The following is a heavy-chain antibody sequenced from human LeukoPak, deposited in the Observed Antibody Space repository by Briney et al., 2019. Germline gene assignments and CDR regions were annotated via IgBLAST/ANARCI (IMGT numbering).Heavy chain of an antibody. V-gene: IGHV3-21*01. Sequence: GGSLRLSCAASGFTFSSYSMNWVRQAPGKGLEWVSSISSSSSYIYYADSVKGRFTISRDNATNSLYLQMYRLRAEDTAVYYCAELGITMIGGVWGKGTTVTISP. CDR1: GFTFSSYS. D-gene: IGHD3-10*02. CDR3: AELGITMIGGV. J-gene: IGHJ6*04. CDR2: ISSSSSYI.